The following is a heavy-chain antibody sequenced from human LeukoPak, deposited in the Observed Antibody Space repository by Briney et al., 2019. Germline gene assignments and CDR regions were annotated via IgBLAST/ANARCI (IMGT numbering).Heavy chain of an antibody. CDR3: ARDTNERLSYHYYGMDV. D-gene: IGHD1-1*01. CDR2: INPGGGST. V-gene: IGHV1-46*01. CDR1: GYTFTNYY. Sequence: GASVKASCKASGYTFTNYYVHWVRQAPGQGPEWLGIINPGGGSTSYAQNFQGRVTITRDTSTSTVYMELNSLRSEDTAVYYCARDTNERLSYHYYGMDVWGKGTTVTVSS. J-gene: IGHJ6*04.